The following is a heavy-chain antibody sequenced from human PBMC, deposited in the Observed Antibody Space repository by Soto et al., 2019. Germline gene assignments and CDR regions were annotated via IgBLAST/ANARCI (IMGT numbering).Heavy chain of an antibody. Sequence: EVQLVESGGGLVQPGGSLRLSCAASGFTFSSYSMNWVRQAPGKGLEWVSYISSSSSTIYYADSVKGRFTISRDNAKNSLYLQMNSLRDEDTAVYYCARDLVGSDGYNGVFDYWGQGTLVTVSS. V-gene: IGHV3-48*02. CDR3: ARDLVGSDGYNGVFDY. J-gene: IGHJ4*02. CDR2: ISSSSSTI. D-gene: IGHD5-12*01. CDR1: GFTFSSYS.